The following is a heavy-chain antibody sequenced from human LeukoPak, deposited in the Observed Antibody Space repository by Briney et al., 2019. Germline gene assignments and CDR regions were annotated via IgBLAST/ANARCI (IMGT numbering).Heavy chain of an antibody. Sequence: KPSQTLSLTCTVSGGSISSGDYYWSWIRQPPGKGLEWSGYIYYSGSTYYNPSLKSRVTISVDTSKNQFSLKLSSVTAADTAVYYCARDGYSSDLGAFDIWGQGTMVTVSS. CDR2: IYYSGST. V-gene: IGHV4-30-4*08. CDR1: GGSISSGDYY. J-gene: IGHJ3*02. CDR3: ARDGYSSDLGAFDI. D-gene: IGHD6-19*01.